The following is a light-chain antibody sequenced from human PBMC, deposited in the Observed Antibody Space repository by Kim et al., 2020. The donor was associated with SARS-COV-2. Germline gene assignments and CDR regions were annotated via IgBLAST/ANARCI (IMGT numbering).Light chain of an antibody. CDR1: QAINNY. CDR3: QQANSFPWT. V-gene: IGKV1-12*01. J-gene: IGKJ1*01. CDR2: IAS. Sequence: ASVGDKVTITCQASQAINNYLNWYQQKPGKAPELLIYIASRLQSGVPSRFSGSGSGTDFTLTITSLQPEDFATYHCQQANSFPWTFGQGTKVDIK.